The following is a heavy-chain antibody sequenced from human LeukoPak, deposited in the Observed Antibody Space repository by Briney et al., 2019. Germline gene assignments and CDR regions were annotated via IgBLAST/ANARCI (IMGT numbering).Heavy chain of an antibody. CDR2: IKQDGGEK. V-gene: IGHV3-7*01. J-gene: IGHJ6*04. Sequence: PGGSLRLSCAASGFTFSGYWMSWLRQAPGKGLEWVANIKQDGGEKNYVDSVKGRFTISRDNAKNSLYLQMNSLRGEDTAVYYWARDRGFGQEDVWGKGTTVTVSS. CDR1: GFTFSGYW. CDR3: ARDRGFGQEDV. D-gene: IGHD3-10*01.